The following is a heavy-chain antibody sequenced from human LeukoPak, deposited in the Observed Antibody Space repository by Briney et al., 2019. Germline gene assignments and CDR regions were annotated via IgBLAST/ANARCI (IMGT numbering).Heavy chain of an antibody. J-gene: IGHJ5*02. CDR1: GFSFSTYW. CDR2: TNTDGSIT. V-gene: IGHV3-74*01. CDR3: GRDLGGRGGA. Sequence: GRSLRLSCAASGFSFSTYWMHWVRHVPGTGLVWVSRTNTDGSITDYADSVKGRFTISRDNAKDTLYLQMNSLRPEDTAVYYCGRDLGGRGGAWGQGTLVTVSP. D-gene: IGHD1-26*01.